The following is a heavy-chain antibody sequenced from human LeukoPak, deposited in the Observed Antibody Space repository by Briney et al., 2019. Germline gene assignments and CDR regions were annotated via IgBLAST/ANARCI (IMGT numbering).Heavy chain of an antibody. J-gene: IGHJ3*02. V-gene: IGHV3-21*01. Sequence: GGSLRLSCAASGFTFSSYSMNWVRQAPGKGLEWVSSISSSSSYIYYADSVKGRFTISRDNAKNSLYLQMNSLRAEDTAVYYCARDWIAAAGDAFDIWGQGTMVIVSS. CDR2: ISSSSSYI. D-gene: IGHD6-13*01. CDR1: GFTFSSYS. CDR3: ARDWIAAAGDAFDI.